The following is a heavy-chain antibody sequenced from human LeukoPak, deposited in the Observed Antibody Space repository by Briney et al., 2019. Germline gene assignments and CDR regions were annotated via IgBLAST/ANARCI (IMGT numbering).Heavy chain of an antibody. CDR3: AKGYYYRSGTNFDY. D-gene: IGHD3-10*01. CDR2: ISGSGSST. CDR1: GFTFSSYA. J-gene: IGHJ4*02. V-gene: IGHV3-23*01. Sequence: GGSLRLSCAASGFTFSSYAMSWVRQAPGKGLEWVSVISGSGSSTYYADSVKGRFTISRDNSKNTLYLQMNSLRAEDTAVYYCAKGYYYRSGTNFDYWAQGTLVTVSA.